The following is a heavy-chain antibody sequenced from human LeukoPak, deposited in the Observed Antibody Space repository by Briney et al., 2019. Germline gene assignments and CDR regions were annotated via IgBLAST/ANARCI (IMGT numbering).Heavy chain of an antibody. J-gene: IGHJ4*02. CDR2: IYYSGST. CDR1: GGSISSYY. Sequence: SETLSLTCTVSGGSISSYYWSWIRQPPGKGLEWIGYIYYSGSTNYNPSLKSRVTISVDTSKNQFSLKLSSVTAADTAVYYCACGDYEGGFDYWGQGTLVTVSS. CDR3: ACGDYEGGFDY. D-gene: IGHD4-17*01. V-gene: IGHV4-59*12.